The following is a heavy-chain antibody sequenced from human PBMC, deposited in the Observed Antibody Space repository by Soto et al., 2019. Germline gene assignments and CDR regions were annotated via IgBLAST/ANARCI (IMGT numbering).Heavy chain of an antibody. CDR2: IWYDGSNK. V-gene: IGHV3-33*01. Sequence: QVQLVESGGGVVQPGRSLRLSCAASGFTFSNYAMHWVRQAPGKGLEWVAAIWYDGSNKYHTDSEKGRFTISRDNSXXTLYLQMNSLRAEDTAVYYCARDLGQWSLPYVFDAWGQGTMVTVSS. CDR1: GFTFSNYA. D-gene: IGHD6-19*01. CDR3: ARDLGQWSLPYVFDA. J-gene: IGHJ3*01.